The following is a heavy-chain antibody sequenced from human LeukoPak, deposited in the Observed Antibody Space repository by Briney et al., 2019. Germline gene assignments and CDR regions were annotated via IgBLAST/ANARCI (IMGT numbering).Heavy chain of an antibody. Sequence: GASVKVSCTASGYTFTGYYIHWVRQAPGQGLEWMGWINPNSGNTNYVQTFQGRVTIPADESTSTAYMELSSLRSEDTAVYYCARDPNPDYYYYYMDVWGKGTTVTVSS. CDR1: GYTFTGYY. CDR2: INPNSGNT. CDR3: ARDPNPDYYYYYMDV. J-gene: IGHJ6*03. V-gene: IGHV1-2*02.